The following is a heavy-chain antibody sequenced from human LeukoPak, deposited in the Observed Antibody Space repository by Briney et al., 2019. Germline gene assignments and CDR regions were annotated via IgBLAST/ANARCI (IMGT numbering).Heavy chain of an antibody. Sequence: PGGSPRFSCAASVFTFRNYWMVWVRQAPGKGLVWVSHLHSDGSYTSYAGSVKGRFTISRDNAKNTLYLQMNSLRTEDKAVYYGAKDCVLRLAGWFDPWGQGTLVTVSS. D-gene: IGHD2-8*01. J-gene: IGHJ5*02. V-gene: IGHV3-74*01. CDR2: LHSDGSYT. CDR1: VFTFRNYW. CDR3: AKDCVLRLAGWFDP.